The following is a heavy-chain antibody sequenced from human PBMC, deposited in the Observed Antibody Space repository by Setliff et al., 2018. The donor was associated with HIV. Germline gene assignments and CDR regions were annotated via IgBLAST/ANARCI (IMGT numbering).Heavy chain of an antibody. Sequence: SETLSLTCAVSGYSFSGGYYWGWVRQPPGKGLEWIGEIYHSGSTNYDPSLKSRVTISIDTPKNQFSLKLTSVTAADTAVYYCARAPRTSGVVGYYYYYGMDVWGQGTTVTVSS. J-gene: IGHJ6*02. CDR3: ARAPRTSGVVGYYYYYGMDV. CDR1: GYSFSGGYY. CDR2: IYHSGST. D-gene: IGHD2-21*01. V-gene: IGHV4-38-2*01.